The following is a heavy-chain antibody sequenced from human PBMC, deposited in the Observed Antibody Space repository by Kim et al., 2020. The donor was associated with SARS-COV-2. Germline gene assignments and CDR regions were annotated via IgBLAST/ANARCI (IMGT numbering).Heavy chain of an antibody. D-gene: IGHD2-2*01. Sequence: GESLKISCKGSGYSFTSYWIGWVRQMPGKGLEWMGIIYPGDSDTRYSPSFQGQVTISADKSISTAYLQWSSLKASDTAMYYCATARYCSSTSCWLNWFDPWGQGTLVTVSS. CDR2: IYPGDSDT. CDR1: GYSFTSYW. J-gene: IGHJ5*02. CDR3: ATARYCSSTSCWLNWFDP. V-gene: IGHV5-51*01.